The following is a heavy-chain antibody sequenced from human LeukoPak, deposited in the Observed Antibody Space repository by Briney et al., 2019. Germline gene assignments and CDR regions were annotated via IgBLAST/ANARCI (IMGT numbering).Heavy chain of an antibody. Sequence: ESGPTLVNPPQTLTLTCTFSGFSLSTSGGGVGWIRQPPGKALEWLSLIYLNDDKRYSPSLKSRLSITKDTSKTQVVIALTKLDPVDTATYYCAHTYDSSDLNAFDIWGQGTMVTVSS. CDR2: IYLNDDK. CDR1: GFSLSTSGGG. D-gene: IGHD3-22*01. V-gene: IGHV2-5*01. J-gene: IGHJ3*02. CDR3: AHTYDSSDLNAFDI.